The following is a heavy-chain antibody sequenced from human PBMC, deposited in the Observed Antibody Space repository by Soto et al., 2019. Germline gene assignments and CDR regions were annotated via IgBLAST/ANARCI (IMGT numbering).Heavy chain of an antibody. CDR1: GYTFTGYY. CDR2: INPNSGGT. J-gene: IGHJ6*02. V-gene: IGHV1-2*02. CDR3: GRDRVVGAAGWYYYYYGMDV. D-gene: IGHD6-13*01. Sequence: ASVKVSCKASGYTFTGYYMHWVRQAPGQGLEWMGWINPNSGGTNYAQKFQGGVTMTRDTSISTAYMELSRLRSDDTAVYYCGRDRVVGAAGWYYYYYGMDVWGQGTTVTVSS.